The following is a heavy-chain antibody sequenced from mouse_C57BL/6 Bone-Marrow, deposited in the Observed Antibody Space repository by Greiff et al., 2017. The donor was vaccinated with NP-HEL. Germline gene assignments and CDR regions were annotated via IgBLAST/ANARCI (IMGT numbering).Heavy chain of an antibody. J-gene: IGHJ4*01. D-gene: IGHD2-4*01. Sequence: DVQLQESGGGLVQPGGSLSLSCAASGFTFTDYYMSWVRQPPGKALEWLGFIRNKANGYTTEYRASVKGRFTISRATSPSLLYLQMNALRAEDSATYYCARAIYYDYADDPFYAMDYWGQGTSVTVSS. V-gene: IGHV7-3*01. CDR1: GFTFTDYY. CDR2: IRNKANGYTT. CDR3: ARAIYYDYADDPFYAMDY.